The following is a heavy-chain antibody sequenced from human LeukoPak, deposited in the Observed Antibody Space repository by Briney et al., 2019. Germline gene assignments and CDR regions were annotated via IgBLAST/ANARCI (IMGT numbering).Heavy chain of an antibody. J-gene: IGHJ2*01. Sequence: GGSLRLSCAASGFTFSDYYMSWVRQAPGKGLEWVSAISGSGSNTYNAVSVKGRFAISRDNSKNTLYLQMNSLRAEDTAVYYCAKLAVTPLLWYFDLWGRGTLVTVSS. D-gene: IGHD2-21*02. V-gene: IGHV3-23*01. CDR2: ISGSGSNT. CDR1: GFTFSDYY. CDR3: AKLAVTPLLWYFDL.